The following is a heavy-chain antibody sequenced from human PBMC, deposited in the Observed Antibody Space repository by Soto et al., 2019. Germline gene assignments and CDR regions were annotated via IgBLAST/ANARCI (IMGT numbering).Heavy chain of an antibody. J-gene: IGHJ6*03. Sequence: PSETLSLICTVSGGSISSYYSSWIRQPPGKGLEWIGYIYYSGSTNYNPSLKSRVPISVDTSKKQFSLKLSSVPAADTAVYYCARHWGGLSYYYMAVWGKGTTVTVSS. V-gene: IGHV4-59*08. CDR3: ARHWGGLSYYYMAV. D-gene: IGHD3-16*01. CDR1: GGSISSYY. CDR2: IYYSGST.